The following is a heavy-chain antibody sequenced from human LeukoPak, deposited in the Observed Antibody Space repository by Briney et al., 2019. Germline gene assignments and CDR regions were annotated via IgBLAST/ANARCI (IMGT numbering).Heavy chain of an antibody. V-gene: IGHV3-48*04. CDR1: GFTFSSYS. CDR2: ISSSSSTI. D-gene: IGHD1-26*01. J-gene: IGHJ4*02. CDR3: ARDRGGSYSAIDY. Sequence: PGGSLRLSCAASGFTFSSYSVNWVRQAPGKGLEWVSFISSSSSTIYYADSVKGRFTISRDNDKNSLYLQMNSLRAEDTAVYYCARDRGGSYSAIDYWGQGPLVTVSS.